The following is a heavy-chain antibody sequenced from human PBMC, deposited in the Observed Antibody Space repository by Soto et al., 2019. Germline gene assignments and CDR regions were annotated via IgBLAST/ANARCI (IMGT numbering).Heavy chain of an antibody. CDR1: GFTFSSYG. Sequence: PGGSLRLSCAASGFTFSSYGMHWVRQAPGKGLEWVAVIWYDGSNKYYADSVKGRFTISRDNSKNTLYLQMNSLRAEDTAVYYCATDPPIVVPASYGMDVWGQGTTVTVSS. CDR3: ATDPPIVVPASYGMDV. J-gene: IGHJ6*02. CDR2: IWYDGSNK. V-gene: IGHV3-33*01. D-gene: IGHD2-2*01.